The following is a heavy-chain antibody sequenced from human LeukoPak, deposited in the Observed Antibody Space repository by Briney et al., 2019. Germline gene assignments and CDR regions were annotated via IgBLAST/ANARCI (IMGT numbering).Heavy chain of an antibody. D-gene: IGHD3-10*01. CDR1: GFNFEDHA. J-gene: IGHJ6*02. Sequence: GGSLRLSCVVSGFNFEDHAMHWVRQAPGKGLELVSGIYWSSSGTGYADSVKGRFTVSRDSAKNSLDLQMNSLRPEDTALYYCVKDMNPGGADVWGQGTTVTVSS. CDR3: VKDMNPGGADV. V-gene: IGHV3-9*01. CDR2: IYWSSSGT.